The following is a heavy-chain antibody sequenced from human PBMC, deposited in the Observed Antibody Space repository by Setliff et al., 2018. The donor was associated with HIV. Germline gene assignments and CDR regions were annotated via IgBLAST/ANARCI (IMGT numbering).Heavy chain of an antibody. CDR2: IRSQTYGGAT. J-gene: IGHJ6*03. D-gene: IGHD5-18*01. Sequence: GGSLRLSCVTSGFTFGDSAMSWVRQAPGKGLEWVGFIRSQTYGGATEYAASVKGRFTISRDDSKSIAFLQMYSLKTEDTAVYYCSRLRGYSFGLASYYYYYMDVWGKGTTVTGLL. CDR1: GFTFGDSA. CDR3: SRLRGYSFGLASYYYYYMDV. V-gene: IGHV3-49*04.